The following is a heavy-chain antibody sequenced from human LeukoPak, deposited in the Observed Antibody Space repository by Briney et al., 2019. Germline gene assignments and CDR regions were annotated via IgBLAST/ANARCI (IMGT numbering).Heavy chain of an antibody. CDR1: GYTFTGYY. CDR3: ARPRSIAARPSPRGWFDP. V-gene: IGHV1-2*02. Sequence: ASVKVSCKASGYTFTGYYMHWVRQAPGQGLEWMGWINPNSGGTNYAQKFQGRVTMTRGTSISTAYMELSRLRSDDTAVYYCARPRSIAARPSPRGWFDPWGQGTLVTVSS. J-gene: IGHJ5*02. D-gene: IGHD6-6*01. CDR2: INPNSGGT.